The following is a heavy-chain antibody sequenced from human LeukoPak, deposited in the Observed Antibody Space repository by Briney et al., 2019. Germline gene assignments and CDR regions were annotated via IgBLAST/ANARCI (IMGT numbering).Heavy chain of an antibody. D-gene: IGHD1-26*01. J-gene: IGHJ4*02. CDR2: INHSGST. CDR3: ARVGGSYSPYYFDY. Sequence: GEINHSGSTNYNPSLKSRVTISVDTSKNQFSLKLSSVTAADTAVYYCARVGGSYSPYYFDYWGQGTLVTVSS. V-gene: IGHV4-34*01.